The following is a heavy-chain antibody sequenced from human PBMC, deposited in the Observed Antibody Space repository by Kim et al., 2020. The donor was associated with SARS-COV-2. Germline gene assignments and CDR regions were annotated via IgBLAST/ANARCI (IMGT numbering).Heavy chain of an antibody. CDR3: ARLVNSGGQIPDY. J-gene: IGHJ4*02. V-gene: IGHV4-39*01. Sequence: YNPSLKGRVTMSVDTSKNQFSLNLWSVTAADTAVYYCARLVNSGGQIPDYWGQGTLVTVSS. D-gene: IGHD3-16*01.